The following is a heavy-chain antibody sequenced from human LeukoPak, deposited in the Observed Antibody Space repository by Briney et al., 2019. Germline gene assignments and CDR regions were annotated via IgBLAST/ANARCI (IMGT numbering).Heavy chain of an antibody. Sequence: GGSLRLSCAASGFTFTSYAMSWVRQAPGKGLEWVSAITGSGDTTYYAASVKGRFTTSRDNSKNTLYLQMNSLRAEDTAVYYCARRALVTFGGVIVNGPLDYWGQGTLVAVSS. J-gene: IGHJ4*02. CDR3: ARRALVTFGGVIVNGPLDY. CDR2: ITGSGDTT. CDR1: GFTFTSYA. V-gene: IGHV3-23*01. D-gene: IGHD3-16*02.